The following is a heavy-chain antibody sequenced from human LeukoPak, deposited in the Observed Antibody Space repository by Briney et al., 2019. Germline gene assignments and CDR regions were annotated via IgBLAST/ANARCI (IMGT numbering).Heavy chain of an antibody. D-gene: IGHD6-13*01. Sequence: GGFLRLSCAASGFTFSSYSMNWVRQAPGKGLEWVSSISSSSSYIYYADSVKGRFTISRDNVKNSLYLQMNSLRAEDTAVYYCAREGIAAAGTGGDYWGQGTLVTVSS. J-gene: IGHJ4*02. CDR2: ISSSSSYI. V-gene: IGHV3-21*01. CDR3: AREGIAAAGTGGDY. CDR1: GFTFSSYS.